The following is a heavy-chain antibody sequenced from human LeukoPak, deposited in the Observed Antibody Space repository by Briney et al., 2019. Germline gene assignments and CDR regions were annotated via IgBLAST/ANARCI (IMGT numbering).Heavy chain of an antibody. CDR1: GYTFSNYC. V-gene: IGHV1-46*01. D-gene: IGHD3-9*01. CDR3: AKDPRNILTGDYDDFDI. CDR2: FNPTYDIP. Sequence: ASVKVSCKASGYTFSNYCMHWVRHAPGQGLEWMGIFNPTYDIPIYAQTFEGRVTMTRDLSTSTVYMELSTLRSDDTAVYFCAKDPRNILTGDYDDFDIWGQGTMVIVSS. J-gene: IGHJ3*02.